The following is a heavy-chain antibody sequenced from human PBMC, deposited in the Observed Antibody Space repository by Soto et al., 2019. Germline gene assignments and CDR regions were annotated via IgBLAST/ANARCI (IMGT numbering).Heavy chain of an antibody. Sequence: GASVKVSCKVSGYTLTELSMHWVRQAPGKGLEWMGWISAYNGNTNYAQKLQGRVTMTTDTSTSTAYMELRSLRSDDTAVYYCARDPGSSSWHGMDVWGQGTTVTVSS. V-gene: IGHV1-18*01. J-gene: IGHJ6*02. CDR3: ARDPGSSSWHGMDV. CDR2: ISAYNGNT. CDR1: GYTLTELS. D-gene: IGHD6-6*01.